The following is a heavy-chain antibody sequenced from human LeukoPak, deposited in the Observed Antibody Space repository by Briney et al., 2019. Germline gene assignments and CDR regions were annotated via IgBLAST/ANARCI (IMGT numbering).Heavy chain of an antibody. D-gene: IGHD3-10*01. CDR2: ISYDGSNK. J-gene: IGHJ4*02. Sequence: GGSLRLSCAASEFTFNSYGMHWVRQAPGKGLEWVAVISYDGSNKYYADSVKGRFAISRDNSKNTLYLQMNSLRAEDTAVYYCARVRRFGELLSGFDYWGQGTLVTVSS. CDR1: EFTFNSYG. V-gene: IGHV3-30*03. CDR3: ARVRRFGELLSGFDY.